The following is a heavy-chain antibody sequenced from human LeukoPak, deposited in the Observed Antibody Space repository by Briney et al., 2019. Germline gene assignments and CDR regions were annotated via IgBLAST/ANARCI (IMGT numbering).Heavy chain of an antibody. V-gene: IGHV3-15*01. D-gene: IGHD3-22*01. J-gene: IGHJ4*02. CDR3: TATNDYYDSSGDNYNLNFDY. CDR2: IKSKTDGGTT. CDR1: GFTFSNAW. Sequence: GGSLRLSCAASGFTFSNAWMSWVRQAPGEGLEWVGRIKSKTDGGTTEYAAPVKGRFTISRDDSKNTLYLQMNSLKTEDTAVYYCTATNDYYDSSGDNYNLNFDYWGQGTLVTVSS.